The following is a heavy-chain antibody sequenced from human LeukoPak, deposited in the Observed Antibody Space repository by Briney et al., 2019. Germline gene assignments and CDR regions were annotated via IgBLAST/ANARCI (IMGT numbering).Heavy chain of an antibody. D-gene: IGHD6-19*01. V-gene: IGHV3-9*01. CDR3: AKGKGIAVAHGDAFDI. Sequence: GGSLRLSCAASGFTFDDYAMHWVRQAPGKGLEWVSGISWNSGSIGYADSVKGRFTISRDNAKNSLYLQMNSLRAEDTALYYCAKGKGIAVAHGDAFDIWGQGTMVTVSS. CDR1: GFTFDDYA. J-gene: IGHJ3*02. CDR2: ISWNSGSI.